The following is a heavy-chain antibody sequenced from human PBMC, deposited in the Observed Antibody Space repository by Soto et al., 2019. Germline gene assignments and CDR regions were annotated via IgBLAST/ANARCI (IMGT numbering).Heavy chain of an antibody. J-gene: IGHJ1*01. CDR1: GGTFRNYA. CDR3: AIPLPKQQLVRGALDH. D-gene: IGHD6-13*01. CDR2: SIPVFGTA. V-gene: IGHV1-69*01. Sequence: QVQLVQSGAEVKKPGSSVKLSCKTSGGTFRNYAINWVRQAPGQGLEWMGGSIPVFGTANYAQTCQGRFTITADESTSTAYMELSSLRSEDTAVYYCAIPLPKQQLVRGALDHWGQGTLVTVAS.